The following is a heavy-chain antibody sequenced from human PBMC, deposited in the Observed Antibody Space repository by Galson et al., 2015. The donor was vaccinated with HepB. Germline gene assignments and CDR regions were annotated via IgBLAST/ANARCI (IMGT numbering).Heavy chain of an antibody. D-gene: IGHD5-24*01. Sequence: SVKVSCKASGGTFSSYAISWVRQAPGQGLEWTGGIIPIFGIANYAQKFQGRVTITADKSTTTAYMELSSLRSEDTAVYYCARGDRDGYNAFDYWGQGTLVTVSS. CDR1: GGTFSSYA. V-gene: IGHV1-69*10. CDR2: IIPIFGIA. J-gene: IGHJ4*02. CDR3: ARGDRDGYNAFDY.